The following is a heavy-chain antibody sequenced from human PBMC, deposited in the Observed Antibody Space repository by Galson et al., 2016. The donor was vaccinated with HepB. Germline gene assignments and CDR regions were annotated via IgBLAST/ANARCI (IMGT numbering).Heavy chain of an antibody. CDR2: INSDVSST. Sequence: LRLSCAASGFTSGFTFTSYWMHWVRQAPGKGLVWVSRINSDVSSTRYADSVKGRFTISRDNAKNTLYLQMNSLRAEDTAVYYCASSKQNDAFDIWGQGTMVTVSS. J-gene: IGHJ3*02. D-gene: IGHD1/OR15-1a*01. V-gene: IGHV3-74*01. CDR3: ASSKQNDAFDI. CDR1: GFTFTSYW.